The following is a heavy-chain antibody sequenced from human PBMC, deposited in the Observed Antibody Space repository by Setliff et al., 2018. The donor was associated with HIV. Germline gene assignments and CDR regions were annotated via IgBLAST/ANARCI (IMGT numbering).Heavy chain of an antibody. J-gene: IGHJ5*02. Sequence: ASVKVSCKASGYSFINYGISWVRQAPGQGLEWMGWISAYTGHTDYASRLLGRVTLTTDTSTSTAYMELGSLSSDDTAVYFCARARLQGIVTAVGPRDNCLDPWGQGTRVTVSS. D-gene: IGHD3-9*01. V-gene: IGHV1-18*01. CDR2: ISAYTGHT. CDR1: GYSFINYG. CDR3: ARARLQGIVTAVGPRDNCLDP.